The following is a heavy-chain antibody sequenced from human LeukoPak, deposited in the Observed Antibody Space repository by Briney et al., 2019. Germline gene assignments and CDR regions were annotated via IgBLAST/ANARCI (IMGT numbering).Heavy chain of an antibody. CDR2: IFPGDSDT. CDR1: GYSFTSYW. Sequence: PGESLKISCKGSGYSFTSYWIGWVRQSPGKGLEWMGIIFPGDSDTRYSPSFQGQVTISADKSLSTAHLQWSTLKASDTAMYYCARHFVVLAANYYYGMDVWGQGTTVTVSS. V-gene: IGHV5-51*01. D-gene: IGHD2-15*01. J-gene: IGHJ6*02. CDR3: ARHFVVLAANYYYGMDV.